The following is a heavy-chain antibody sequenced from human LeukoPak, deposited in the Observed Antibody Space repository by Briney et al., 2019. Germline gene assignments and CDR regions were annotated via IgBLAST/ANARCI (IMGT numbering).Heavy chain of an antibody. CDR2: IYSGGST. D-gene: IGHD2-21*02. CDR3: ARTDETAPAEDFEH. J-gene: IGHJ1*01. Sequence: GGSLRLSCAASGFSVSSNYMSWVRQAPGKGLEWVSVIYSGGSTYYADSVKGRFTISRDNSKNTLYLQMKSLRAEDTAVYYCARTDETAPAEDFEHWGQGTLVTVSS. CDR1: GFSVSSNY. V-gene: IGHV3-53*01.